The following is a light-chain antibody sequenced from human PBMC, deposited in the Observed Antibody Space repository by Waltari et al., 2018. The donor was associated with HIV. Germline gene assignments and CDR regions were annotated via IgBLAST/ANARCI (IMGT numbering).Light chain of an antibody. CDR1: SSNIGRYS. J-gene: IGLJ3*02. CDR2: PRE. V-gene: IGLV1-47*01. Sequence: QSVLPQPPSPSGTPGQWVPISCSGSSSNIGRYSVSLYRHRPGTTPKRLFSPREQRPTGVPDRFPASKSGTTASLARRRLQSGDEAGDYCAAWDNGLTGPNWVFGGGTRLTVL. CDR3: AAWDNGLTGPNWV.